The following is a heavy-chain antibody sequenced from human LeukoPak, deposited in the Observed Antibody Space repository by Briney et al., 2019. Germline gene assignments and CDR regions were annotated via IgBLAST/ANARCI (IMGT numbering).Heavy chain of an antibody. CDR1: GFTFSIYA. Sequence: GGSLRLSCAASGFTFSIYAMSWVRQAPGKGLEWVSAISGSGGTAYYADSVKGRFTISRDNSKNTLYLQMNSLRAEDTAVYYCAKDQSRDYFRGADYWGQGTLVTVSS. V-gene: IGHV3-23*01. J-gene: IGHJ4*02. CDR3: AKDQSRDYFRGADY. D-gene: IGHD2/OR15-2a*01. CDR2: ISGSGGTA.